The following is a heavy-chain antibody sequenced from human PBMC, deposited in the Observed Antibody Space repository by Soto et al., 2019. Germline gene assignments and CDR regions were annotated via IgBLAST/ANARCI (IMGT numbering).Heavy chain of an antibody. CDR1: GFTFSSYG. CDR2: IWYDGSNK. J-gene: IGHJ3*02. CDR3: ARQSQRQQWFEEPRAFDI. Sequence: QVQLVESGGGVVQPGRSLRLSCAASGFTFSSYGMHWVRQAPGKGLEWVAVIWYDGSNKYYADSVKGRFTISRDNSKNTVYLQMNSLRAEDTAVYYCARQSQRQQWFEEPRAFDIWGQGTMVTVSS. V-gene: IGHV3-33*01. D-gene: IGHD3-10*01.